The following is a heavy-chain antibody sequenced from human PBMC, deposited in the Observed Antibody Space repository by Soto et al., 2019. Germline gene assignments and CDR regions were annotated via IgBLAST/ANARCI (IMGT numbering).Heavy chain of an antibody. J-gene: IGHJ6*02. CDR2: ISYDGSNK. Sequence: PGGSLRLSCAASGFTFSSYAMHWVRQAPGKGLEWVAVISYDGSNKYYADSVKGRFTISRDNSKNTLYLQMNSLTKDDSAVYFCAKAPFRRPYYFYGMDVWGQGTTVTVSS. CDR3: AKAPFRRPYYFYGMDV. V-gene: IGHV3-30-3*01. D-gene: IGHD3-10*01. CDR1: GFTFSSYA.